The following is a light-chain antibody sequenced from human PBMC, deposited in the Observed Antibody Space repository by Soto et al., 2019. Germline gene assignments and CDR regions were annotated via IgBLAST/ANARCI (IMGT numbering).Light chain of an antibody. CDR3: QQYGSSPGWT. Sequence: EIVLTQSPGTLSLSPGERATLSCRASQSVSSSYLAWYQQKPGQAPRLLIYGASSRATGIPDRFSGGGSGTDFTLTISRLAPEDFGVYYCQQYGSSPGWTFGQGTKVEIK. CDR2: GAS. CDR1: QSVSSSY. V-gene: IGKV3-20*01. J-gene: IGKJ1*01.